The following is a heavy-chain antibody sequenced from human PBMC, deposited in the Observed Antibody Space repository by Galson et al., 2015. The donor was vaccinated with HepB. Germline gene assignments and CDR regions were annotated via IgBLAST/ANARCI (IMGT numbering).Heavy chain of an antibody. V-gene: IGHV1-69*06. Sequence: SVKVSCKASGGTFSSYALSWVRQAPGHGFEWMGGIIPVFGRTDYAQKFQGRVTITADKSTSTTYIELGSLRSEDTAVYYCARSWLSAHPPHFYYGLDVWGQGTLVTVSS. D-gene: IGHD5-24*01. CDR2: IIPVFGRT. CDR1: GGTFSSYA. CDR3: ARSWLSAHPPHFYYGLDV. J-gene: IGHJ6*02.